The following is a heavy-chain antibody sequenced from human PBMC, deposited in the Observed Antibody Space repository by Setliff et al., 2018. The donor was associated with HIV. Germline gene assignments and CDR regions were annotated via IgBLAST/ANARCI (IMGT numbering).Heavy chain of an antibody. CDR3: AKDFGELFSYYYGMDV. Sequence: KPSETLSLTSTVYVGSFSNYYTNWIRQPPGKGLEWIGELSPSGTTRSNPSLQSRVTISLDTSNNQFSLKLTSVTAADTAMYYCAKDFGELFSYYYGMDVWGQGTTVTVSS. V-gene: IGHV4-34*01. J-gene: IGHJ6*02. D-gene: IGHD3-10*01. CDR2: LSPSGTT. CDR1: VGSFSNYY.